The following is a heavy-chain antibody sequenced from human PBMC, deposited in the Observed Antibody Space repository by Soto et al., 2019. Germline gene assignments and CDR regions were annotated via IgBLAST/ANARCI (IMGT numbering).Heavy chain of an antibody. CDR2: ISSSGDIT. CDR3: ARDLGYYASSGYFDY. CDR1: GFTFSDYQ. D-gene: IGHD3-22*01. Sequence: GWSLRISCAASGFTFSDYQMSWIRQAPGKGLEWVSYISSSGDITYYADSVKGRFTISRDNAKNSLYLQMNSLRAEDTAVYYCARDLGYYASSGYFDYWGQGTLVTVSS. J-gene: IGHJ4*02. V-gene: IGHV3-11*01.